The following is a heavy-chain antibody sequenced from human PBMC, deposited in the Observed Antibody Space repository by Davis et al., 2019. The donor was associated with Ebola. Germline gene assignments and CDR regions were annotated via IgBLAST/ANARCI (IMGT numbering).Heavy chain of an antibody. CDR1: GYSFTSYW. CDR2: IDPSDSYT. CDR3: ATLPYCTGGSCYRGLDS. J-gene: IGHJ5*02. D-gene: IGHD2-15*01. V-gene: IGHV5-10-1*01. Sequence: KVSCKGSGYSFTSYWISWVRQMPGKGLEWMGRIDPSDSYTNYSPSFQGHVTISADKSISTAYLQWSSLKASDTAMYYCATLPYCTGGSCYRGLDSWGQGTLVTVSS.